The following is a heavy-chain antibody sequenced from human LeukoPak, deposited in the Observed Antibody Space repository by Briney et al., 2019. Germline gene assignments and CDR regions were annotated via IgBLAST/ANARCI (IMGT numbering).Heavy chain of an antibody. CDR2: IFRLGST. J-gene: IGHJ6*03. CDR3: ARGLLVLQPPYYMDV. D-gene: IGHD3-9*01. CDR1: GGSINSTNW. Sequence: SETLSLTCSVSGGSINSTNWWGWVRQPPGKGLEWIGEIFRLGSTNYNPSLKSRVTISVDTSKNQFSLKLSSVTAADTAVYYCARGLLVLQPPYYMDVWGKGTTVTVSS. V-gene: IGHV4-4*02.